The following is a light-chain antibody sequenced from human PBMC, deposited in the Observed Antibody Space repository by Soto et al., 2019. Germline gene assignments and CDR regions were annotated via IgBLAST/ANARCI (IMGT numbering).Light chain of an antibody. J-gene: IGKJ2*01. CDR1: QTVSTY. CDR2: DTS. Sequence: ETVLTQSPATLSLSPGDRATLSCRASQTVSTYLAWYHHKPGQPPRLLISDTSNRATGIPARFSGSGSGTDFTLTISRLEPEDVATYYCQQRGKWPPTFGQGTKLEIK. CDR3: QQRGKWPPT. V-gene: IGKV3-11*01.